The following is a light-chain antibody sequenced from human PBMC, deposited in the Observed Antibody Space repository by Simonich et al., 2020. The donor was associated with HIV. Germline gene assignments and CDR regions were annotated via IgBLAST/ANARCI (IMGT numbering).Light chain of an antibody. CDR2: GAS. CDR3: QQYNKWPLF. V-gene: IGKV3-15*01. Sequence: EIVMTQSPATLSVSPGERATLPCRASQRFGSHLAGYQQKPGQAPRLLIYGASTRATGIPARFSGSGSGTEFTLTISSMQSEDFAVYYCQQYNKWPLFFGQGTKLEIK. J-gene: IGKJ2*01. CDR1: QRFGSH.